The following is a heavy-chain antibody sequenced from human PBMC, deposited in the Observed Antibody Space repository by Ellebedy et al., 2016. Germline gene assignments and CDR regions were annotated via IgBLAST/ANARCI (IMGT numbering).Heavy chain of an antibody. CDR1: GGSISSTTYY. D-gene: IGHD1-7*01. J-gene: IGHJ6*03. CDR2: IYYSGST. Sequence: SETLSLXXTVSGGSISSTTYYWGWVRQPPGKGQEWIGSIYYSGSTYYNPSLNTRVTISVDTSKNHFSLQLTSVTAADTAVYYCARQWGQWNYPRYMDVWGKGTTVTVSS. CDR3: ARQWGQWNYPRYMDV. V-gene: IGHV4-39*01.